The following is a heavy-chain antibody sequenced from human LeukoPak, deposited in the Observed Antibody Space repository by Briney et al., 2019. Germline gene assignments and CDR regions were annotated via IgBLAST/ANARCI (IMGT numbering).Heavy chain of an antibody. V-gene: IGHV5-51*01. Sequence: GESLKISCKGSGYSFTSYWIGWVRQMPGKGLEWMGIIYPGDSDTRYSPSFQGLVTISADKSISTAYLQWSSLKASDTAIYFCARGGLISSPWFDPWGQGTLVTVSS. D-gene: IGHD3-16*01. CDR1: GYSFTSYW. CDR3: ARGGLISSPWFDP. CDR2: IYPGDSDT. J-gene: IGHJ5*02.